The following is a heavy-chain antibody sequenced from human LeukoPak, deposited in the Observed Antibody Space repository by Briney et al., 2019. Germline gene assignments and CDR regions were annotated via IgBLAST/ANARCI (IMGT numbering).Heavy chain of an antibody. Sequence: SVKVSCKASGGTFSSYAISWVRQAPGQGLEWMGGIIPIFGTANYAQKFQGRVTTTADESTSTAYMELSSLRSEDTAVYYCARTPFSRGSGYKYYFDYWGQGTLVTVSS. CDR2: IIPIFGTA. V-gene: IGHV1-69*13. J-gene: IGHJ4*02. CDR3: ARTPFSRGSGYKYYFDY. D-gene: IGHD3-22*01. CDR1: GGTFSSYA.